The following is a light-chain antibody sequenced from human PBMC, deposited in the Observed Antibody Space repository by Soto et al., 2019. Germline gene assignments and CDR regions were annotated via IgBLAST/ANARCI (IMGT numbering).Light chain of an antibody. J-gene: IGKJ2*01. V-gene: IGKV1-5*03. CDR1: QSISSW. CDR3: QQYNSYPPYT. Sequence: DIQMTQSPSTLSASVGDRVTITCRASQSISSWLAWYQQKPGKAPKLLIYKASSLESGVPSRFSGSGSGTEFTLTISSLQPDDFANYYYQQYNSYPPYTFGQGTKLELK. CDR2: KAS.